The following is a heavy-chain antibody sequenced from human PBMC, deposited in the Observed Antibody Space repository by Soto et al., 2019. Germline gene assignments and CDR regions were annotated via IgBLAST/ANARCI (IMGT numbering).Heavy chain of an antibody. Sequence: GASVKVSCKASGYTFTGYYMHWVRQAPGQGLEWMGWISAYNGNTNYAQKLQGRVTMTTDTSTSTAYMELRSLRSDDTAVYYCARGLAATIFVPFDIWGQGTMVTVS. J-gene: IGHJ3*02. CDR1: GYTFTGYY. D-gene: IGHD5-12*01. V-gene: IGHV1-18*04. CDR2: ISAYNGNT. CDR3: ARGLAATIFVPFDI.